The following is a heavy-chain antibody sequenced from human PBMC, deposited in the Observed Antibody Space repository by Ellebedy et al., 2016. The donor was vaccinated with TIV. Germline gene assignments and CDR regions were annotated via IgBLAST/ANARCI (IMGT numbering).Heavy chain of an antibody. CDR3: ARELSSSWYGGPTYYFDY. Sequence: SETLSLTXTVSGGSISSTTYYWGWIRQPPGKGLEWIGSIYASGTTYYNPSLRSRVTISVETSKNEFSLKLTSVTAADTAVYYCARELSSSWYGGPTYYFDYWGQGTLVTVSS. V-gene: IGHV4-39*02. J-gene: IGHJ4*02. CDR2: IYASGTT. CDR1: GGSISSTTYY. D-gene: IGHD6-13*01.